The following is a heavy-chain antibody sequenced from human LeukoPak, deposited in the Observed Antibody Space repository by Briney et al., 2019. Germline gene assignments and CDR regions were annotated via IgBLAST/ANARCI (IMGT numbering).Heavy chain of an antibody. CDR2: IFYSGST. D-gene: IGHD3-9*01. CDR3: ARDPILTGYPFLDY. J-gene: IGHJ4*02. V-gene: IGHV4-39*07. CDR1: GGSISSSSYY. Sequence: SETLSLTCTVSGGSISSSSYYWGWIRQPPGKGLEWIGSIFYSGSTYHNPSLKSRVTISVDTSKNQFSLKLSSLTAADTAVYYCARDPILTGYPFLDYWGQGTLVTVSS.